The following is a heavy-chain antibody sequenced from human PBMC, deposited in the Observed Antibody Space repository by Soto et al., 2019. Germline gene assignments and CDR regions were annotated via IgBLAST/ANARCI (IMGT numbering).Heavy chain of an antibody. CDR1: GGSFRDYY. Sequence: SETLSLTCAVYGGSFRDYYWSWIRQPPGKGLEWIGEINHSGSTNYNPSLKSRVTISVDTSKNQFSLKLSSVTAADTAVYYCARGRGYSYGAGFRYYFSYMDVWGKGTTVTVSS. CDR3: ARGRGYSYGAGFRYYFSYMDV. CDR2: INHSGST. J-gene: IGHJ6*03. V-gene: IGHV4-34*01. D-gene: IGHD5-18*01.